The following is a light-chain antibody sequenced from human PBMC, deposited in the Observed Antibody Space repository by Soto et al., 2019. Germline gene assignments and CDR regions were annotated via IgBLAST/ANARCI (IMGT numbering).Light chain of an antibody. V-gene: IGLV1-44*01. CDR1: SSNIGSNT. Sequence: QLVLTQPPSASGTPGQRVTISCSGSSSNIGSNTVNWYQQLPGTAPKLLIYSNNQRPSGVPDRLSGSKSGTSASLAISGLQSEDEADYYCAAWDDSLSGVVFGGGTKLTVL. J-gene: IGLJ2*01. CDR2: SNN. CDR3: AAWDDSLSGVV.